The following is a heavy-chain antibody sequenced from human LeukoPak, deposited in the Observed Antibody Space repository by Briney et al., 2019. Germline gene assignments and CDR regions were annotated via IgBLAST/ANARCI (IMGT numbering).Heavy chain of an antibody. CDR2: IYYSGST. CDR3: ARDYHGAGSSNWFDP. D-gene: IGHD4-17*01. Sequence: SQTLSLTRTVSGGSLSSGGYYWSWIRQHPGKGLAWIGYIYYSGSTYYNPSLKSRVTISVDTSKNQFSLKLSSVTAADTAVYYCARDYHGAGSSNWFDPWGQGTLVTVSS. J-gene: IGHJ5*02. V-gene: IGHV4-31*03. CDR1: GGSLSSGGYY.